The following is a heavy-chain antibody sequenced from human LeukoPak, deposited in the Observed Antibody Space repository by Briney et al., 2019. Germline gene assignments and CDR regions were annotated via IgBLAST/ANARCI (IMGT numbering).Heavy chain of an antibody. Sequence: GGSLRLSCAASGFIFSSYNTNWVRQAPGKGLEWVSSISSSSTYIYYADSVKGRFTISRDNAKNSLYLQMNSLRDEDTAVYYCARDGYSSSSLDYWGQGALVTVSS. CDR3: ARDGYSSSSLDY. D-gene: IGHD6-6*01. CDR1: GFIFSSYN. V-gene: IGHV3-21*01. CDR2: ISSSSTYI. J-gene: IGHJ4*02.